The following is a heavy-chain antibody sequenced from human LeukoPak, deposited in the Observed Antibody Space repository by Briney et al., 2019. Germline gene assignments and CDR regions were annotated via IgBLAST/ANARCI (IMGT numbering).Heavy chain of an antibody. Sequence: ASVKVPCKASGYTFTSYDINWVRQATGQGLEWMGWMNPNSGNTGYAQKFQGRVTMTRNTSISTAYMELSSLRSEDTAVYYCARGKRDDFWSFWFDPWGQGTLVTVSS. CDR3: ARGKRDDFWSFWFDP. J-gene: IGHJ5*02. D-gene: IGHD3-3*01. CDR2: MNPNSGNT. CDR1: GYTFTSYD. V-gene: IGHV1-8*01.